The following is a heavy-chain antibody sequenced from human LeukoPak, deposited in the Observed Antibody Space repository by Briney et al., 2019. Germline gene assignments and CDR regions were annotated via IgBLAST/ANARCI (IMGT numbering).Heavy chain of an antibody. CDR1: RFIFSSYS. CDR3: ARGLLGYSSGWYYFDY. J-gene: IGHJ4*02. V-gene: IGHV3-21*01. D-gene: IGHD6-19*01. CDR2: ISSSSSYI. Sequence: GGSLRLSCAASRFIFSSYSMNWVRQAPGKGLEWVLSISSSSSYIYYADSVKGRFTISRDNAKNSLYLQMNSLRAEDTAVYYCARGLLGYSSGWYYFDYWGQGTLVTVSS.